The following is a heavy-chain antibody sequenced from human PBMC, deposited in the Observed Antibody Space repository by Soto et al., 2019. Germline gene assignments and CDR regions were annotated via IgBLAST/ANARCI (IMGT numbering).Heavy chain of an antibody. Sequence: QVQLVESGGGVVQPGRSLRLSCAASGFTFSSYGMHWVRQAPGKGLEWVAVISYDGSNKYYADSVKGRFTISRDNSKNPLYLQMTGRRAEETAVNYCAKVRFRGPDWFDPWAREPWSPSPQ. CDR3: AKVRFRGPDWFDP. CDR2: ISYDGSNK. V-gene: IGHV3-30*18. J-gene: IGHJ5*02. CDR1: GFTFSSYG. D-gene: IGHD2-21*01.